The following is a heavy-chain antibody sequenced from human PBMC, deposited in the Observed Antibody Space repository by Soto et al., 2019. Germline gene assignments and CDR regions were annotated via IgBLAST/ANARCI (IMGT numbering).Heavy chain of an antibody. Sequence: PGGSLRLSCAASGFTFSSYAMSWVRQAPGKGLEWVSAISGSGGSTYYADSVKGRFTISRDNSKNTLYLQMNSLRAEDTAVYYCAKDRGSMIVVVITGAFDIWGQGTMVTVSS. CDR2: ISGSGGST. CDR1: GFTFSSYA. V-gene: IGHV3-23*01. CDR3: AKDRGSMIVVVITGAFDI. J-gene: IGHJ3*02. D-gene: IGHD3-22*01.